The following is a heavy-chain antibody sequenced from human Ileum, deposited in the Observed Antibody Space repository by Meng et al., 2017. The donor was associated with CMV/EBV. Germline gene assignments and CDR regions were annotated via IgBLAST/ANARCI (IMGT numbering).Heavy chain of an antibody. D-gene: IGHD2-15*01. J-gene: IGHJ3*01. CDR2: NSPDGIGK. CDR1: GFSLKNNP. Sequence: GGSLRLSCAASGFSLKNNPLHWVRQTPDKGLEGLAVNSPDGIGKHYPDSVKGRFTISRDNSKNTLYLEMNSLRPEDTALYYCAREGYSSGRAGAFDLLGQGTMVTVSS. CDR3: AREGYSSGRAGAFDL. V-gene: IGHV3-30-3*01.